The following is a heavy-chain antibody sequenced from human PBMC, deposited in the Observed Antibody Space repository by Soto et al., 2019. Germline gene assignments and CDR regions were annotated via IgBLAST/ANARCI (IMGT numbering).Heavy chain of an antibody. CDR2: INHSGRT. Sequence: QVQLQQWGAGLLKPSETLSLTCAVYGGSFSGYYWSWIRQPPGKGLEWIGEINHSGRTNYNPSLNSRFTISVYTSKNQFFLKLSSVPAADTALYDSARGGSRAPPRYQPLLRNHWFDPWGQGPLVTVAS. D-gene: IGHD2-2*01. V-gene: IGHV4-34*01. CDR1: GGSFSGYY. J-gene: IGHJ5*02. CDR3: ARGGSRAPPRYQPLLRNHWFDP.